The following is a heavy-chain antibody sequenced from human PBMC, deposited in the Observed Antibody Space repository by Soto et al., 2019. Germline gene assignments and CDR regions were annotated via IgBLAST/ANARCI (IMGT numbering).Heavy chain of an antibody. CDR3: ARYNGSGSFDY. CDR1: GYTFTDYY. CDR2: INPNSGGT. D-gene: IGHD3-10*01. V-gene: IGHV1-2*06. J-gene: IGHJ4*02. Sequence: ASVKVSCKASGYTFTDYYIHWARQAPGPGLEWMGRINPNSGGTNYAQKFQGRVTMTRDTSISTAYMELSRLRSDDTAFYYCARYNGSGSFDYWGQGSLVTVSS.